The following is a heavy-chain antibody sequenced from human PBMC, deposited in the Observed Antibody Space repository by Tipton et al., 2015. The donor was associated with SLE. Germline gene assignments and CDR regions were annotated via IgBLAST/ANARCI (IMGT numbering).Heavy chain of an antibody. CDR1: GFYFRDYG. CDR3: ARDGLVAGLDY. J-gene: IGHJ4*02. Sequence: SLRLSCEGSGFYFRDYGMHWVRQAPGKGLEWVAVTWYDGSQKYYADSVKGRFTISRDNAKNSLYLQMNSLRAEDTALYYCARDGLVAGLDYWGQGTLVTVSS. V-gene: IGHV3-33*08. D-gene: IGHD6-19*01. CDR2: TWYDGSQK.